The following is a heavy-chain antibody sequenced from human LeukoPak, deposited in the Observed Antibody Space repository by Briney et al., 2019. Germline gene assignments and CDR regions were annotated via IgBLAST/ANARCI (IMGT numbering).Heavy chain of an antibody. J-gene: IGHJ3*02. CDR1: GYTLTELS. CDR2: FDPEDGET. Sequence: ASVKVSCKVSGYTLTELSMHWVRQAPGKGLEWMGGFDPEDGETIYAQKFQGRVTMTEDTSTDTAYMELSSLRSEDTDVYYCATVRRLKYCSGGSCYGRDAFDIWGQGTMVTVSS. V-gene: IGHV1-24*01. D-gene: IGHD2-15*01. CDR3: ATVRRLKYCSGGSCYGRDAFDI.